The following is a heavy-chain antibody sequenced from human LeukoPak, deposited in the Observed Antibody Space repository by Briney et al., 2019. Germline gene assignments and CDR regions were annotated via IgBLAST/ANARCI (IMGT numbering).Heavy chain of an antibody. CDR2: IYYSGST. V-gene: IGHV4-39*01. CDR3: ARTSGSYRHFGY. J-gene: IGHJ4*02. CDR1: GDSISSSSYY. D-gene: IGHD1-26*01. Sequence: SETLSLTCTVSGDSISSSSYYWGWIRQPPGKGLEWIGSIYYSGSTYYNPSLKSRVTISVDTSKNQFSLKLSSVTAADTAVYYCARTSGSYRHFGYWGQGTLVTVSS.